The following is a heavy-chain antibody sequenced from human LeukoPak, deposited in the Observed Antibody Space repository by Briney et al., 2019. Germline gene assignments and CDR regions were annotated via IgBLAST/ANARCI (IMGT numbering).Heavy chain of an antibody. J-gene: IGHJ1*01. Sequence: SQTLSLTCTVSAGSNTSTLYYWGWFRQSSGKGLEWIGSIYYSGRTYYNPSLKSRVTISVDTSKNQFSLRLTSVTAADTAVYFCAGQPENTRGFYWGQGTLVTVSS. CDR3: AGQPENTRGFY. D-gene: IGHD2-2*01. CDR2: IYYSGRT. CDR1: AGSNTSTLYY. V-gene: IGHV4-39*01.